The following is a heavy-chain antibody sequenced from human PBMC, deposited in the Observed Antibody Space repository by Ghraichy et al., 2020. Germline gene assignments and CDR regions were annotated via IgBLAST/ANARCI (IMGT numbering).Heavy chain of an antibody. Sequence: GGSLRLSCAASGFTFSSYAMHWVRQAPGKGLEWVAVISYDGSNKYYADSVKGRFTISRDNSKNTLYLQMNSLRAEDTAVYYCARDRLISSRITIFGVVIMGSGYFDYWGQGTLVTVSS. V-gene: IGHV3-30*04. CDR2: ISYDGSNK. J-gene: IGHJ4*02. D-gene: IGHD3-3*01. CDR3: ARDRLISSRITIFGVVIMGSGYFDY. CDR1: GFTFSSYA.